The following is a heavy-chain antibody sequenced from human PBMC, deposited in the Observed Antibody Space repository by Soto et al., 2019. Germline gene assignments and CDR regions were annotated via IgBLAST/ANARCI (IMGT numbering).Heavy chain of an antibody. Sequence: PSDTLSVTCTVSGASISSSSYYWGWIRPAPGKGLEWIGSIYYSGSTYYNPSLKSRVTISVDTSKNQFSLKLSSVTAADTAVYYCETKTGGGWEDGMDVWGQGTTVTVSS. CDR1: GASISSSSYY. V-gene: IGHV4-39*01. CDR2: IYYSGST. D-gene: IGHD6-19*01. J-gene: IGHJ6*02. CDR3: ETKTGGGWEDGMDV.